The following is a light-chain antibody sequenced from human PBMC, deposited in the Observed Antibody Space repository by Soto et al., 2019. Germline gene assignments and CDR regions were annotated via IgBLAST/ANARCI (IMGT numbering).Light chain of an antibody. CDR2: GAA. CDR1: QSISSN. J-gene: IGKJ4*01. CDR3: QMYNNWVGT. V-gene: IGKV3-15*01. Sequence: EIVMTQSPAILSVSPGERATLSCRANQSISSNLAWYQQKPGQAPRLLIYGAATRATGIPARFSGSGSGTDFTLTINSLQSEDFAVYYCQMYNNWVGTFGEGTKVEIK.